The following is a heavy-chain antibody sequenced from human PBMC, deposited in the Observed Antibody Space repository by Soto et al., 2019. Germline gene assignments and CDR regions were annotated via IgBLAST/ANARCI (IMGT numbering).Heavy chain of an antibody. CDR3: ARGPYSNGSYVVDY. J-gene: IGHJ4*02. V-gene: IGHV4-4*07. Sequence: PSETLSLTCTVSGASISAYGWSWIRQPAGKGLEWIGRLYSSGDTNYNPSLKSRLTMSPDTSKNEFSLKLSSVTAADTAVYYCARGPYSNGSYVVDYWGQGTLVTVSS. D-gene: IGHD6-19*01. CDR2: LYSSGDT. CDR1: GASISAYG.